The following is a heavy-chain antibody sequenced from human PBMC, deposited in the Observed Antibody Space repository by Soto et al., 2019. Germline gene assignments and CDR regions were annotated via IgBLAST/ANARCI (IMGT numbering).Heavy chain of an antibody. CDR2: ISGSGGST. Sequence: GGSLRLSCVASRFTFSNYAMTWVRLAPGKGLEWVSAISGSGGSTTYIGSVKGRFTISRDNSRNTLSLRMNSLRAEDTAVYYCARVNHDDYGDYCLDFWGQGTLVTVSS. J-gene: IGHJ4*02. CDR1: RFTFSNYA. V-gene: IGHV3-23*01. CDR3: ARVNHDDYGDYCLDF. D-gene: IGHD4-17*01.